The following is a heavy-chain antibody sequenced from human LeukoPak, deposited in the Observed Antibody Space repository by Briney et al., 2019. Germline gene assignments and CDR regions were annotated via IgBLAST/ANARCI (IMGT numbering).Heavy chain of an antibody. D-gene: IGHD2-15*01. CDR2: IYCSGST. CDR1: GGSISSYY. J-gene: IGHJ2*01. CDR3: ARAGSWIGSLSL. Sequence: SETLSLTCTVSGGSISSYYWSWIRQPPGKGLEWIGYIYCSGSTNYNPSLKSRVTISVDTSKNQFSLKLSSVTAADTAVYYCARAGSWIGSLSLWGRGTLVTVSS. V-gene: IGHV4-59*01.